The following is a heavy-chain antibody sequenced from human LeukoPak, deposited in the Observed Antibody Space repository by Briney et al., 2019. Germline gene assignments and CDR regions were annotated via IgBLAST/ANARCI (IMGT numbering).Heavy chain of an antibody. D-gene: IGHD6-19*01. Sequence: GSLRLSCAASGFTFSSYGMHWVRQAPGKGLEWVAFIRYDGSNKYYADSVKGRFTISRDNSKNTLYLQMNSLRAEDTAVYYCAKVERYSSGWYKSPTFDYFDYWGQGTLVTVSS. CDR1: GFTFSSYG. CDR2: IRYDGSNK. V-gene: IGHV3-30*02. J-gene: IGHJ4*02. CDR3: AKVERYSSGWYKSPTFDYFDY.